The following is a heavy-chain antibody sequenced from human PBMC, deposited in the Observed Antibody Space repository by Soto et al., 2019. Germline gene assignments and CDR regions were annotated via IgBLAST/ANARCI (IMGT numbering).Heavy chain of an antibody. CDR2: IYYSGST. V-gene: IGHV4-59*01. D-gene: IGHD3-10*01. Sequence: QVQLQESGPGLVKPSETLSLTCTVSGGSISSYYWSWIRQPPGKGLEWIGYIYYSGSTNYNPSLKSRVTISVDTSKNQSSLKLSSVTAADTAVYYCASYGSRSYPRFDPWGQGTLVTVSS. CDR3: ASYGSRSYPRFDP. CDR1: GGSISSYY. J-gene: IGHJ5*02.